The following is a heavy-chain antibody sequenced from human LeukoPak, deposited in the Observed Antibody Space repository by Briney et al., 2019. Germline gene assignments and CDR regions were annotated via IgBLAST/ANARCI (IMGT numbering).Heavy chain of an antibody. J-gene: IGHJ4*02. CDR1: GASICSSTDY. D-gene: IGHD5-18*01. Sequence: SETLSLTCTASGASICSSTDYWGWIRQPPGKGLEWIASIYYSGTTYYNPSLKSRVTISVDTSRNQFSLNLSSVTAADTALYYCESGTPQLWSSFWGQGTLVTVSS. V-gene: IGHV4-39*07. CDR3: ESGTPQLWSSF. CDR2: IYYSGTT.